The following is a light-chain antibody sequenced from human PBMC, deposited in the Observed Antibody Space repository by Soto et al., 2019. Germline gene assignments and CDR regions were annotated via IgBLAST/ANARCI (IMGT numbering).Light chain of an antibody. V-gene: IGKV1-39*01. CDR1: QSISSY. CDR3: QQSYSTILYT. Sequence: DIQMTQSPSSLSASVGDRVTITCRASQSISSYLNWYQQKPGKAPKLLIYAASSLQSGVPSRFSGCGSGTDFTLTISSLQPEDFATYYCQQSYSTILYTFGQGTKLEIK. CDR2: AAS. J-gene: IGKJ2*01.